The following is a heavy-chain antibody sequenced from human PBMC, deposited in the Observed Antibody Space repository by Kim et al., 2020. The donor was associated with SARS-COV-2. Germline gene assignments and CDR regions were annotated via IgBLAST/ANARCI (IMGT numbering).Heavy chain of an antibody. J-gene: IGHJ4*02. CDR3: VKGSYVLRFLEWSH. V-gene: IGHV3-64D*06. Sequence: GGSLRLSCSASGFTFSSYAMPWVRQAPGKGLEYVSAISSNGGSTYYADSVKGSFTISRDNSKNTLYLQMSSLRAEDTAVYYCVKGSYVLRFLEWSHWGQGTLVTVSS. CDR1: GFTFSSYA. CDR2: ISSNGGST. D-gene: IGHD3-3*01.